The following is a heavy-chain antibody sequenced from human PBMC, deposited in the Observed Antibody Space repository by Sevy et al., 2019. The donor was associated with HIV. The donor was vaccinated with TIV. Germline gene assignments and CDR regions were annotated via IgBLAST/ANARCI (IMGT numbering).Heavy chain of an antibody. J-gene: IGHJ6*02. V-gene: IGHV3-21*01. CDR2: ISSSSYT. CDR1: GFTFSRYS. D-gene: IGHD3-10*01. CDR3: ARDRDGSGSSGGYGMDV. Sequence: GGSLRLSCVDSGFTFSRYSMNWVRQAPGKGLEWVSSISSSSYTYYGDSAKGRFTISRDNAKNSLYMQMNSLRAEDTAVYYCARDRDGSGSSGGYGMDVWGQGTTVTVSS.